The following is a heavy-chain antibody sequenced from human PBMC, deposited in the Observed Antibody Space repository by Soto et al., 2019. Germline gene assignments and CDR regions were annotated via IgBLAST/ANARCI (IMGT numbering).Heavy chain of an antibody. J-gene: IGHJ3*02. CDR1: GYTFTSYG. V-gene: IGHV1-18*01. Sequence: ASVKVSCKASGYTFTSYGISWVRQAPGQGLEWMGWISAYNGNTNYAQKLQGRVTMTTDTSTSTAYVELRSLGSDDTALYYCARDIEHDYYDSSGYYCGVFDIWGQ. D-gene: IGHD3-22*01. CDR3: ARDIEHDYYDSSGYYCGVFDI. CDR2: ISAYNGNT.